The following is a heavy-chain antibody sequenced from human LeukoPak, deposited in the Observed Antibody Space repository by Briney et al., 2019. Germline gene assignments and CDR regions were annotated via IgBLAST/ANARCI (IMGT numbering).Heavy chain of an antibody. V-gene: IGHV3-73*01. CDR2: IDKKDNLYAT. Sequence: AGGSLKLSCAASGLTFSGSAVHWVRQSSGKGLEWVGHIDKKDNLYATAYAESVKGRFTISRDDSKDTAFLHMDSLKTEDTALYYCTRDRGTYNWFDPWGQGTLVTVSS. CDR1: GLTFSGSA. D-gene: IGHD2-15*01. CDR3: TRDRGTYNWFDP. J-gene: IGHJ5*02.